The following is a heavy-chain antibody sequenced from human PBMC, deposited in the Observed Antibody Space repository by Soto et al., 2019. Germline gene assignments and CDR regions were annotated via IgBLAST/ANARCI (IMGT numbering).Heavy chain of an antibody. Sequence: GESLKISGKHSGFNFPTFWIAWVRQMPGKGLEWMGTIYPDDSDTRYSPSFQGQVTISADKSISTAYLQWSSLKASDTAMYYCAGLSEANDGGVYWTFDFWGKGTMVTVS. J-gene: IGHJ3*01. V-gene: IGHV5-51*01. CDR2: IYPDDSDT. CDR3: AGLSEANDGGVYWTFDF. D-gene: IGHD3-22*01. CDR1: GFNFPTFW.